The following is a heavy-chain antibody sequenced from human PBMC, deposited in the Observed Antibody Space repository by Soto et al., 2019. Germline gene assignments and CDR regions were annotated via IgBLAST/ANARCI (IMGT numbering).Heavy chain of an antibody. CDR3: ARQRGRGDYYYYVMDV. J-gene: IGHJ6*02. D-gene: IGHD5-12*01. Sequence: GESLKISCKGSGYSFTSYWIGWVRQMPGKGLEWMGIIYPGDSDTRYSPSFQGQVTISADKSISTAYLQWSSLKASDTAMYYCARQRGRGDYYYYVMDVWGQGTTVTVSS. CDR2: IYPGDSDT. V-gene: IGHV5-51*01. CDR1: GYSFTSYW.